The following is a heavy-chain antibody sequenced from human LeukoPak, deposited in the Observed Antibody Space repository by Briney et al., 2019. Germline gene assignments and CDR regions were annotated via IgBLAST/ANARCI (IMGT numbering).Heavy chain of an antibody. CDR1: GFTFTTYW. Sequence: GGSLRLSCAASGFTFTTYWMAWLRQAPGKGLEWVANIGQNGREKYHVDSVKGRFTISRDNAKNSLYLQMNSLRVEDTAVYYCAREVAVGIGAYNYCGQGILVTVSS. D-gene: IGHD6-13*01. V-gene: IGHV3-7*01. CDR2: IGQNGREK. J-gene: IGHJ4*02. CDR3: AREVAVGIGAYNY.